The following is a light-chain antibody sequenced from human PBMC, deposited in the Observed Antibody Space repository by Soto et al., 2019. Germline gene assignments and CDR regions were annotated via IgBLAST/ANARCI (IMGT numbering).Light chain of an antibody. CDR1: SSDVGGYNY. Sequence: QSALTQPASVSGSPGQSITISCTGTSSDVGGYNYVSWYQQHPGKAPKLMIYDVSNRPSGVSNRFSGSKSGNTASLTISGLQAEDEADYYSSSYTSSSTLEEVFGGGTKLTVL. V-gene: IGLV2-14*01. J-gene: IGLJ2*01. CDR2: DVS. CDR3: SSYTSSSTLEEV.